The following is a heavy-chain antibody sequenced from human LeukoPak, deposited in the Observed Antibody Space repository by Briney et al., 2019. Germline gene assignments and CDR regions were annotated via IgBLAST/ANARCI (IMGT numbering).Heavy chain of an antibody. CDR3: AKSDWFGEPGMD. CDR1: GFTVSSNY. V-gene: IGHV3-66*01. CDR2: IYSGGST. J-gene: IGHJ4*02. Sequence: GGSLRLSCAASGFTVSSNYMSWVRQAPGKGLEWVSIIYSGGSTYYADSVKGRFTISRDNVNNRLFLQMNSLRDDDTAVYYCAKSDWFGEPGMDWGQGTLVSVSS. D-gene: IGHD3-10*01.